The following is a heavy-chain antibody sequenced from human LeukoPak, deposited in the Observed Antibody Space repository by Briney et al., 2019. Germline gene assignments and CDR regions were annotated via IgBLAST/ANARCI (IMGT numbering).Heavy chain of an antibody. CDR2: IWYDGSNK. J-gene: IGHJ4*02. Sequence: GGSLRLSCAASGFTFSSYGMHWVRQAPGKGLEWVVVIWYDGSNKYYADSVKGRFTISRDNSKNTLYLQMNSLRAEDTAVYYCARDGRIAAAATGYWGQGTLVTVSS. D-gene: IGHD6-13*01. CDR1: GFTFSSYG. V-gene: IGHV3-33*01. CDR3: ARDGRIAAAATGY.